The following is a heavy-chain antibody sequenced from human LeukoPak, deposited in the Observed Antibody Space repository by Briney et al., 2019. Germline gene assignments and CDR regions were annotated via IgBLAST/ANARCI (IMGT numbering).Heavy chain of an antibody. V-gene: IGHV1-46*01. J-gene: IGHJ4*02. CDR2: INPSGGST. D-gene: IGHD1-7*01. CDR1: GYTFTSYY. Sequence: ASVKVSCKASGYTFTSYYMHWVRQAPGPGLEWMGIINPSGGSTSYAQKVQGRVTMTRDTSTSTVYMELSSLRSEDTAVYYCASEFPHRLELAYFDYWGQGTLVTVSS. CDR3: ASEFPHRLELAYFDY.